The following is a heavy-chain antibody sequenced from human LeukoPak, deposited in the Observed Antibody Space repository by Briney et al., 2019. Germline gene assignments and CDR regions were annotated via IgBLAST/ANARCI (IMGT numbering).Heavy chain of an antibody. CDR3: ARGLSGADAFHI. D-gene: IGHD4/OR15-4a*01. CDR1: GYTFTSYE. V-gene: IGHV1-8*01. Sequence: ASVKVSCKASGYTFTSYEINWGRQATGQGLEWRGCMNPNSGNTGYAQKFQGRVTMTRNTSISTAYMELSSLRSEDTAVYYCARGLSGADAFHIWAQATMVTVSS. CDR2: MNPNSGNT. J-gene: IGHJ3*02.